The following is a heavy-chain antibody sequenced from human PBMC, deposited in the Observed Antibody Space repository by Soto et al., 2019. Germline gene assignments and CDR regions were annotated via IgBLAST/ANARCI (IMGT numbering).Heavy chain of an antibody. J-gene: IGHJ3*02. Sequence: WGALRLSCASSGFTFSSYGMHWVRQAPGKGLEWVSAISGSGGSTYYADSVKGRFTISRDNSKNTLYLQMNSLRAEDTAVYYCAKHAVAGNLPGAFDTSGKGTMVTVSS. D-gene: IGHD6-19*01. CDR2: ISGSGGST. CDR1: GFTFSSYG. CDR3: AKHAVAGNLPGAFDT. V-gene: IGHV3-23*01.